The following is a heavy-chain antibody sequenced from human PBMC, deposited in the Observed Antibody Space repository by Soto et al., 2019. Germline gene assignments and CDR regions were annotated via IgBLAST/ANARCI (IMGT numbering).Heavy chain of an antibody. J-gene: IGHJ5*02. CDR1: GGSISSGDYY. D-gene: IGHD3-22*01. CDR3: SCENGDSSDYNTTWFDH. Sequence: SETLSLTCSVSGGSISSGDYYWNWIRQPPGKGLEWIGHIYYSGSTYYNSSLKSRVTISLDTSKNQFSLKLTSVTAADTALYYCSCENGDSSDYNTTWFDHWGQGALVTVSS. CDR2: IYYSGST. V-gene: IGHV4-30-4*01.